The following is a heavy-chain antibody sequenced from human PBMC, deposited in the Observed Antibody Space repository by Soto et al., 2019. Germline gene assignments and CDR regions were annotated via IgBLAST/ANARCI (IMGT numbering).Heavy chain of an antibody. D-gene: IGHD2-2*01. CDR2: IIPIFGTA. J-gene: IGHJ6*02. V-gene: IGHV1-69*01. Sequence: QVQLVQSGAEVKKPGSSVKVSCKASGGTFSSYAISWVRQAPGQGLEWMGGIIPIFGTANYAQKFQGRVTITADESTSTAYMELSSLRSEDTAVYYCARGTGYCSSTSCYLDYGMDVWGQGTTVTVSS. CDR3: ARGTGYCSSTSCYLDYGMDV. CDR1: GGTFSSYA.